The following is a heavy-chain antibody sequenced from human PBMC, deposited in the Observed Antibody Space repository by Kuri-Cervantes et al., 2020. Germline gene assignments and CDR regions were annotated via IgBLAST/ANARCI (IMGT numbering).Heavy chain of an antibody. D-gene: IGHD3-16*01. CDR3: VRPNYGGFDS. J-gene: IGHJ4*02. CDR2: IDSDATGI. Sequence: GESLKISCTASGFAFSASWMHWVRQVPGQGPMWVARIDSDATGIKYADAVKGRFTIPRDNAKNTLYVQMNNLRPEDTAVYYSVRPNYGGFDSWGQGVLVTVSS. V-gene: IGHV3-74*03. CDR1: GFAFSASW.